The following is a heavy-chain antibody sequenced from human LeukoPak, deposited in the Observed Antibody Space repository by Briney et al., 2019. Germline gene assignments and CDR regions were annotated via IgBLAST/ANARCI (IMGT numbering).Heavy chain of an antibody. Sequence: SVKVSCKDSGYIFTSYGISWVRQAPGQGLAWMGWISAYNGNTNYAQKLQGRVTMTTDTSTSTAYMELRSLRSDDTAVYYCARATAVTPLYWFDPWGQGTLVTVSS. D-gene: IGHD4-23*01. V-gene: IGHV1-18*01. CDR2: ISAYNGNT. CDR3: ARATAVTPLYWFDP. J-gene: IGHJ5*02. CDR1: GYIFTSYG.